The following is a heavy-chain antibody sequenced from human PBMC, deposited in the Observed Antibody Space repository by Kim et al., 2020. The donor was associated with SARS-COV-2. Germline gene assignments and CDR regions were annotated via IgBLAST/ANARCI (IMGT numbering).Heavy chain of an antibody. CDR2: ISSSSSYI. CDR3: ARGWSSSVEYFQY. D-gene: IGHD6-13*01. J-gene: IGHJ1*01. CDR1: GFTFSSYS. Sequence: GGSLRLSCAASGFTFSSYSMNWVRQAPGKGLEWVSSISSSSSYIYYADAVKGRFTISRDNAKNSLYLQMNRLRAEDTAVYYCARGWSSSVEYFQYWGQGTLVTVSS. V-gene: IGHV3-21*01.